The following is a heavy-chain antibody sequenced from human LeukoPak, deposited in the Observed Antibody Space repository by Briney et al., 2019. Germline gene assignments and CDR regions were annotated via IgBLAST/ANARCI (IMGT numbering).Heavy chain of an antibody. D-gene: IGHD3-3*01. CDR2: IIPIFGTA. CDR1: GYTFTSYG. V-gene: IGHV1-69*13. CDR3: ASGVLYYEFLEWLLFPFDY. Sequence: SVKVSCKASGYTFTSYGISWVRQAPGQGLEWMGGIIPIFGTANYAQKFQGRVTITADESTSTAYMELSSLRSEDTAVYYCASGVLYYEFLEWLLFPFDYWGQGTLVTVSS. J-gene: IGHJ4*02.